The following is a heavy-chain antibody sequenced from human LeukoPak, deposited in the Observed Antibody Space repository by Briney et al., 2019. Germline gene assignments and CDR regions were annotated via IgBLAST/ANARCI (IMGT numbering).Heavy chain of an antibody. CDR3: AIDQPVAGVSNFDS. CDR2: IYSNTGNP. D-gene: IGHD6-19*01. V-gene: IGHV7-4-1*02. J-gene: IGHJ4*02. CDR1: GYTFTRYA. Sequence: VASVKVSCKASGYTFTRYAMNWLRQAPGQGLEWMGWIYSNTGNPTYAQAFTGRFVFSLDTSVSTAYLQISSLNTEDTAVYYCAIDQPVAGVSNFDSWGQGTLVTVSS.